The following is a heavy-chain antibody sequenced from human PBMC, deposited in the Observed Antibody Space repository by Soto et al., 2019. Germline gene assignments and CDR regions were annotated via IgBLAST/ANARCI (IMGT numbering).Heavy chain of an antibody. J-gene: IGHJ5*02. CDR2: IYYSGST. D-gene: IGHD3-22*01. CDR3: ARDSDVYYYDSSGYYP. V-gene: IGHV4-31*03. Sequence: LSLTCTVSGGSISSGGYYWSWIRQHPGKGLEWIGYIYYSGSTYYNPSLKSRVTISVDTSKNQFSLKLSSVTAADTAVYYCARDSDVYYYDSSGYYPWGQGTLVTVSS. CDR1: GGSISSGGYY.